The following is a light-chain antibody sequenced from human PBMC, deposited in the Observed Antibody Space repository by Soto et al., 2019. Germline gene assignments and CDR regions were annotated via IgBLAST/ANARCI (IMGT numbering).Light chain of an antibody. V-gene: IGKV1-13*02. J-gene: IGKJ4*01. CDR2: DAS. CDR1: QGIVSA. CDR3: QNFRSSAIS. Sequence: AIQLTQSPSSLSASVGDRVSITCRASQGIVSALAWYQLKPGAAPALLIYDASTLESGVPSRFSGSRSGADFTLTISSLQPEDFATYYCQNFRSSAISFGGGTKVDIK.